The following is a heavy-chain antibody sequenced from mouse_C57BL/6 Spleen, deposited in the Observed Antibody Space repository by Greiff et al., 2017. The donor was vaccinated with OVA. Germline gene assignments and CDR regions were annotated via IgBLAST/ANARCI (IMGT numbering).Heavy chain of an antibody. D-gene: IGHD2-4*01. CDR2: INPSTGGT. J-gene: IGHJ1*03. V-gene: IGHV1-42*01. Sequence: EVQLQQSGPELVKPGASVKISCKASGYSFTGYYMNWVKQSPEKSLEWIGEINPSTGGTTYNQKFKAKATLTVDKSSSTAYMQLKSLTSEDSAVYYCAREGYDYGEVWYFDVWGTGTTVTVSS. CDR1: GYSFTGYY. CDR3: AREGYDYGEVWYFDV.